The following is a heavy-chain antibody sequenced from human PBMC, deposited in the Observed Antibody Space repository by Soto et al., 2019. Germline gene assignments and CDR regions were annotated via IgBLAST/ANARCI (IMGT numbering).Heavy chain of an antibody. Sequence: EVQLVESGGGLVEPGGSLRLSCAASGFNFMNAWMHWVRQAPGKGLEWVGRIKSKTDGGTTDYAAPVKGRLIISRDDSKNTLYLQINSLKMEDTAVYYCSALGVWGQGTTVTVSS. D-gene: IGHD1-26*01. V-gene: IGHV3-15*07. CDR3: SALGV. CDR1: GFNFMNAW. J-gene: IGHJ6*02. CDR2: IKSKTDGGTT.